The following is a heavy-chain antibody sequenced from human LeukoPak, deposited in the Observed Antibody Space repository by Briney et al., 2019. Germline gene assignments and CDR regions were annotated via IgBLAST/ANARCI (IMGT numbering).Heavy chain of an antibody. CDR1: GGSISSGGYS. J-gene: IGHJ4*02. CDR3: ARGTPPHYYGSGSYSSFDY. Sequence: SQTLSLTCAVSGGSISSGGYSWSWIRQPPGKGLEWIGYIYHSGSTYYDPSLKSRVTISVDRSKNQFSLKLSSVTAADTAVYYCARGTPPHYYGSGSYSSFDYWGQGTLVTVSS. V-gene: IGHV4-30-2*01. CDR2: IYHSGST. D-gene: IGHD3-10*01.